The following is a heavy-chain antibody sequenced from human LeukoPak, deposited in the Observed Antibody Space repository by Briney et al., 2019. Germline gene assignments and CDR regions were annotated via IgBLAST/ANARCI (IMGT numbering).Heavy chain of an antibody. CDR3: AKGRVGATDELII. CDR1: GFTFSSYA. J-gene: IGHJ4*02. V-gene: IGHV3-23*01. D-gene: IGHD1-26*01. CDR2: ISGSGGST. Sequence: GGSLRLSCAACGFTFSSYAMSWVRQAPGKGLEWVSAISGSGGSTYYADSVKGRFTISRDNSKNTLYLQMNSLRAEDTAVYYSAKGRVGATDELIIWGQGTLVTVSS.